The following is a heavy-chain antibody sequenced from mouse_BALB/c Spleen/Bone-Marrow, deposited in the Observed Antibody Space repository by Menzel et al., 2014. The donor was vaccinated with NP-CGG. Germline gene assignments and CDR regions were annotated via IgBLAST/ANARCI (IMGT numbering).Heavy chain of an antibody. CDR1: GYTFTAYV. CDR3: AREGWLLRFDY. CDR2: INPYNDGT. J-gene: IGHJ2*01. D-gene: IGHD2-3*01. Sequence: EVQLQESGPELVKPGASVKMSCKASGYTFTAYVMHWVKQKPGQGLEWIGYINPYNDGTNYIEKFKGKATLTSDIPSSTAYMELSCLTSEDSAVYYCAREGWLLRFDYWGQGTTLTVSS. V-gene: IGHV1-14*01.